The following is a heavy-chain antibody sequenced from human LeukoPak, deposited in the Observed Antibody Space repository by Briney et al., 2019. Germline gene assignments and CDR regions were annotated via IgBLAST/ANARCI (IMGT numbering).Heavy chain of an antibody. CDR3: ATYHRSSGWFRFFGY. V-gene: IGHV1-24*01. CDR2: FDPEDGET. CDR1: GYTLTELS. Sequence: GASVKVSCKVSGYTLTELSMHWVRQAPGKGLEWMGGFDPEDGETIYAQKFKGRVTMTEDTSTDTAYMELSSLRSEDTAVYYCATYHRSSGWFRFFGYWGQGTLVTVSS. D-gene: IGHD6-19*01. J-gene: IGHJ4*02.